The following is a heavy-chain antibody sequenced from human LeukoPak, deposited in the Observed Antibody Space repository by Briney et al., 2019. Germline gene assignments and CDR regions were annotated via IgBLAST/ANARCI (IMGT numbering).Heavy chain of an antibody. V-gene: IGHV5-51*01. CDR2: IYPGDSDT. CDR3: VRFGLTSSLDY. J-gene: IGHJ4*02. D-gene: IGHD6-13*01. Sequence: KVSCKASGYTFTSYAMNWVRQAPGQGLEWMGLIYPGDSDTRYSPSFQGQVTFSVDASISTAYLQLSGLRASDTAIYYCVRFGLTSSLDYWGQGTLVTVSS. CDR1: GYTFTSYA.